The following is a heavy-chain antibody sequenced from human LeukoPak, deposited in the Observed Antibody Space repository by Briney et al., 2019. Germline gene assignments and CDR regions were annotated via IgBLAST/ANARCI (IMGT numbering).Heavy chain of an antibody. J-gene: IGHJ1*01. D-gene: IGHD3-16*01. CDR3: ARGRQLHLGELFPFAEFFQP. CDR1: GYTFTGQY. V-gene: IGHV1-2*02. CDR2: INPNSGGT. Sequence: ASVNVSCKTSGYTFTGQYLHWVRQAPGQGLEWMGWINPNSGGTKSAQKFQGRVIMTRDTSISTAYMELRSLSSDDTAVYYCARGRQLHLGELFPFAEFFQPWGQGTLVTVSS.